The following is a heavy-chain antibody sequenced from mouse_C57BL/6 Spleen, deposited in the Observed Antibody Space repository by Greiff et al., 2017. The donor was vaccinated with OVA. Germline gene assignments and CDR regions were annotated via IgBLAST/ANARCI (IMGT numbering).Heavy chain of an antibody. CDR1: GYAFSSSW. Sequence: QVQLKESGPELVKPGASVKISCKASGYAFSSSWMNWVKQRPGKGLEWIGRIYPGDGDTNYNGKFKGKATLTADKSSSTAYMQLSSLTSEDSAVYFCARSGYYGSSYGAWFAYWGQGTLVTVSA. D-gene: IGHD1-1*01. CDR2: IYPGDGDT. V-gene: IGHV1-82*01. J-gene: IGHJ3*01. CDR3: ARSGYYGSSYGAWFAY.